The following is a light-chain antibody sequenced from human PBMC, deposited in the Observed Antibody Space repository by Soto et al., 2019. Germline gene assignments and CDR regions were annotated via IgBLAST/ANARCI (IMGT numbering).Light chain of an antibody. CDR3: QQYGGSTRT. J-gene: IGKJ1*01. CDR2: GAS. Sequence: EIVMTQSPATLSVSPGGRATLSCMASQSVTTQLAWYQQKPGQAPRLIIHGASSRATGVPDRITGSGSGTDFTLSISRLEPEDFAVYYCQQYGGSTRTFGQGTKVDIK. CDR1: QSVTTQ. V-gene: IGKV3-20*01.